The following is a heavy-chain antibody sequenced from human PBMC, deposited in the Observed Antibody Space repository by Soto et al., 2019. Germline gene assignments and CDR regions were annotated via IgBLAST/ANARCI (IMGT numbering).Heavy chain of an antibody. CDR2: IKQDGSEK. D-gene: IGHD3-10*01. V-gene: IGHV3-7*05. CDR1: GFTFSSYW. CDR3: ARVSAVLLWFGELTSTFDY. Sequence: GGSLRLSCAASGFTFSSYWMSWVRQAPGKGLEWVANIKQDGSEKYYVDSVKGRFTISRDNAKNSLYLQMNSLRAEDTAVYYCARVSAVLLWFGELTSTFDYWGQGT. J-gene: IGHJ4*02.